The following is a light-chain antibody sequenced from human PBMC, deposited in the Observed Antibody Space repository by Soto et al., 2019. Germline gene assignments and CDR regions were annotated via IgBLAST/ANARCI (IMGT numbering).Light chain of an antibody. CDR2: SAS. J-gene: IGKJ3*01. V-gene: IGKV3-20*01. CDR1: QSVSNIY. Sequence: IVLTQSPGTLSLSPGERATLSCRASQSVSNIYLAWFQQKPGQAPRPLIYSASSRATGVPDRFSGSGSGSDFTLTISRLEPEDFGVYYCQQYGSVFTFGPGTTVDIK. CDR3: QQYGSVFT.